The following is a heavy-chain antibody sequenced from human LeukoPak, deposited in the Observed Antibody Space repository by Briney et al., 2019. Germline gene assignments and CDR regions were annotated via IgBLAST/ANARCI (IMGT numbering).Heavy chain of an antibody. D-gene: IGHD6-19*01. CDR1: GGTFSSYA. V-gene: IGHV1-69*04. Sequence: SVKVSCKASGGTFSSYAISWVRQAPGQGLEWMGRIIPILGIANYAQKFQGRVTITADKSTSTAYMELSSLRSEDTAVYYCARVLESSGWYYFDYWGQGTLVTVSS. CDR3: ARVLESSGWYYFDY. CDR2: IIPILGIA. J-gene: IGHJ4*02.